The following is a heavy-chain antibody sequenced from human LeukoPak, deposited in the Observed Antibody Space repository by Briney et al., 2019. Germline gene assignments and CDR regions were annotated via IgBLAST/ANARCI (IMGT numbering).Heavy chain of an antibody. D-gene: IGHD3-10*01. CDR2: IWYDGSNK. J-gene: IGHJ3*02. CDR3: AKRWFGEFHAFDI. Sequence: PGRSLRLSCAASGFTFSSHGMHWVRQAPGKGLEWVAVIWYDGSNKYYGDSVEGRFTISRDNSKNTLYLQMNSLRAEDTAVYYCAKRWFGEFHAFDIWGQGTLVTVSS. V-gene: IGHV3-33*06. CDR1: GFTFSSHG.